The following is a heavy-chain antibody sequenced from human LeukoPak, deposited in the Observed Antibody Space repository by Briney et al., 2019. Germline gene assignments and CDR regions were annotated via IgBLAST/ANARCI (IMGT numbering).Heavy chain of an antibody. CDR1: GFTFSSYS. D-gene: IGHD2-2*01. J-gene: IGHJ4*02. V-gene: IGHV3-21*01. Sequence: GGSLRLSCAASGFTFSSYSMNWVRQAPGKGLEWVSSISSSSSYIYYADSVKGRFTISRDNAKNSLYLQMDSLRAEDTAVYYCASGPYCSSTSCPPTPLDYWGQGTLVTVSS. CDR2: ISSSSSYI. CDR3: ASGPYCSSTSCPPTPLDY.